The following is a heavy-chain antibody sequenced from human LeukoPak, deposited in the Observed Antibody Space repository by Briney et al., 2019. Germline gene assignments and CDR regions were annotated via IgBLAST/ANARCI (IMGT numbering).Heavy chain of an antibody. Sequence: ASVKVSCKASGYTFTSYDINWVRQATGQGLEWMGWMNPNSGNTGYAQKFQGRVTMTRNTSISTAYMELSSLRSEDTAVYYCARVIAAAGYYYSYYYMDVWGKGTTVTVSS. D-gene: IGHD6-13*01. V-gene: IGHV1-8*01. CDR1: GYTFTSYD. J-gene: IGHJ6*03. CDR2: MNPNSGNT. CDR3: ARVIAAAGYYYSYYYMDV.